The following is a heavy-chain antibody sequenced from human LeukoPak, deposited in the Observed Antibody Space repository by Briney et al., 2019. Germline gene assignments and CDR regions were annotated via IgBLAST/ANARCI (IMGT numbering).Heavy chain of an antibody. D-gene: IGHD5-18*01. CDR2: IIPIFGTA. V-gene: IGHV1-69*13. CDR3: ARGDVDTAYDY. CDR1: GGTFSSYA. Sequence: SAKVSCKASGGTFSSYAISWVRQAPGQGLERMGGIIPIFGTANYAQKFQGRVTITADESTSTAYMELSSLRSEDTAVYYCARGDVDTAYDYWGQGTLVTVSS. J-gene: IGHJ4*02.